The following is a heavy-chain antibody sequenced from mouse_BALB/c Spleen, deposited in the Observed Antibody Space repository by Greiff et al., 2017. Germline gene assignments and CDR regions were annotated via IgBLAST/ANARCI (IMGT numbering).Heavy chain of an antibody. J-gene: IGHJ3*01. CDR1: GYTFTNYW. Sequence: QVQLQQSGAELVRPGTSVKISCKASGYTFTNYWLGWVKQRPGHGLEWIGDIYPGGGYTNYNEKFKGKATLTADTSSSTAYMQLSSLTSEDSAVYFCAREDDGYLFAYWGQGTLVTVSA. D-gene: IGHD2-3*01. V-gene: IGHV1-63*02. CDR3: AREDDGYLFAY. CDR2: IYPGGGYT.